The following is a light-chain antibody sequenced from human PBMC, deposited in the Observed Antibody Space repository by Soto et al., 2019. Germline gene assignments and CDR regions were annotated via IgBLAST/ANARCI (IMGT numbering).Light chain of an antibody. J-gene: IGKJ1*01. V-gene: IGKV1-5*03. CDR1: QSISSW. CDR2: KPS. Sequence: DIQMTQSPSTLSAAVGDRVTITGRASQSISSWMAWYQQKPGKAPKLLIYKPSTLESGVPSRFSGSASGTEFTLTISSLQPDDFATYCCQQYNGYESWTFGQGTKVEIK. CDR3: QQYNGYESWT.